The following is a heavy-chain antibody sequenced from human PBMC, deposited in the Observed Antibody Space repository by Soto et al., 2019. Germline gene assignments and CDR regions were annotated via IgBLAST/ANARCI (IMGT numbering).Heavy chain of an antibody. V-gene: IGHV1-18*04. J-gene: IGHJ4*02. CDR1: GCACPIYG. D-gene: IGHD5-18*01. CDR3: ARGRGYIYGYDDY. CDR2: ISPYNGNT. Sequence: ATLQVSCKAYGCACPIYGFSWVRNAPGQGLEWMGWISPYNGNTNYAQKLQGRVTMTTDTSTSTAHMELRSLRSDDTAVYYCARGRGYIYGYDDYRGQGTLVTVSS.